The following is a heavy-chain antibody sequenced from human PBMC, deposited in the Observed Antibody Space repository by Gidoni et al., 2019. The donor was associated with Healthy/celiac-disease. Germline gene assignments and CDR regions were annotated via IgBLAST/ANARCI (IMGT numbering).Heavy chain of an antibody. D-gene: IGHD3-10*02. V-gene: IGHV3-9*01. Sequence: EVQLVESGGGLVQPGRSLRLYCAASGFTFDDYAMHWVRQAPGKGLEWVSGISWNSGSIGYADSVKGRFTISRDNAKNSLYLQMNSLRAEDTALYYCAKDTPGGRAVFGELDPWGQGTLVTVSS. J-gene: IGHJ5*02. CDR2: ISWNSGSI. CDR3: AKDTPGGRAVFGELDP. CDR1: GFTFDDYA.